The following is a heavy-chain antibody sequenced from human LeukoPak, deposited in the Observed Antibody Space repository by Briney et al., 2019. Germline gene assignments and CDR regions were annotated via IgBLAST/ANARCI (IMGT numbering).Heavy chain of an antibody. CDR2: ISSSSSYI. Sequence: GGSLRLSCAASGFTFSNYNMNWVRQAPGKGLEWVSSISSSSSYIYYADSVKGRFTISRDDSKNTLYLQMNSLRAEDTAVYYCARDLVGGWDDSSGYYYGYFDYWGQGTLVTVSS. V-gene: IGHV3-21*01. CDR3: ARDLVGGWDDSSGYYYGYFDY. J-gene: IGHJ4*02. CDR1: GFTFSNYN. D-gene: IGHD3-22*01.